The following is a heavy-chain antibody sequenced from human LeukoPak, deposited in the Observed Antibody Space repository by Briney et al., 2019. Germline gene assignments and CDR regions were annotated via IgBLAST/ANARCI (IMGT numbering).Heavy chain of an antibody. J-gene: IGHJ4*02. D-gene: IGHD5-18*01. Sequence: PGGSLRLSCAASGFTFSSYWMHWVRQAPGKALEWVSLISGDGKSPYYIDSVKGRFTISRDNSKNSLYLQMNSLRTEDTALYYCAKALAGYSYVLDYWGQGTLVTVSS. CDR1: GFTFSSYW. CDR2: ISGDGKSP. V-gene: IGHV3-43*02. CDR3: AKALAGYSYVLDY.